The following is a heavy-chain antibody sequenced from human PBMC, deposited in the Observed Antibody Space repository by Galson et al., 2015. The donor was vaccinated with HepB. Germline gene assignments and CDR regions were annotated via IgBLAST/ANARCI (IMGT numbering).Heavy chain of an antibody. V-gene: IGHV3-30*04. CDR3: ARDSYGMDV. CDR2: ISYDGSNK. Sequence: SLRLSCAASGFIFSTYSMHWVRQAPGKGLEWVAVISYDGSNKYYADSVKGRFTISRDGSKNTLYLQMNSLRTEDTAVYYCARDSYGMDVWGQGTTVTVSS. J-gene: IGHJ6*02. CDR1: GFIFSTYS.